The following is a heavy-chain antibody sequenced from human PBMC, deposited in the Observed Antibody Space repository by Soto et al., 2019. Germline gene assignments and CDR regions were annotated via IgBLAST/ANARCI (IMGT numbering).Heavy chain of an antibody. CDR1: GYSIIIGYY. D-gene: IGHD3-22*01. Sequence: PSATXSLTCSVSGYSIIIGYYWGCLRQPPGKVLDWIGSIYHGGSTYYNPSLNSRVTLSIDMTNNHVSLILNSVTAADTAVYYCARVGPRVQSYSDSSTYNFQNWLDTWGQGTLVTVYS. CDR3: ARVGPRVQSYSDSSTYNFQNWLDT. CDR2: IYHGGST. J-gene: IGHJ5*02. V-gene: IGHV4-38-2*02.